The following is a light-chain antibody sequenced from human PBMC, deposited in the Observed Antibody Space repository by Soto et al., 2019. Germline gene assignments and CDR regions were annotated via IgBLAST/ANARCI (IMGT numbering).Light chain of an antibody. Sequence: EIVLTPSPGTLSLSPGEIATLSCRASQSLTSSYLAWYQQKSGQAPRLLIYDASSMATGIPDRFSGSGSGTDFTLTISRLEPEDFAVYYCQHFESSPPSYTFGQGTKLQIK. V-gene: IGKV3-20*01. CDR2: DAS. CDR1: QSLTSSY. J-gene: IGKJ2*01. CDR3: QHFESSPPSYT.